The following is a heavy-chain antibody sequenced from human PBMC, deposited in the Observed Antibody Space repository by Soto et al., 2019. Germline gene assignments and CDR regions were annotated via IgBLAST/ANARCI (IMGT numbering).Heavy chain of an antibody. CDR3: ARGDYGSGSYSPEYHGMDV. V-gene: IGHV4-34*01. D-gene: IGHD3-10*01. Sequence: QVQVQQWGAGLLRPSETLSLTCGVYGGSLSSYYWTFIRQPPGKGLEWIGEINHRGGANYNPSLRGRVTISVDTSKNQFSLKLTSVTAADTAVYYCARGDYGSGSYSPEYHGMDVWGQGTTVIVSS. J-gene: IGHJ6*02. CDR1: GGSLSSYY. CDR2: INHRGGA.